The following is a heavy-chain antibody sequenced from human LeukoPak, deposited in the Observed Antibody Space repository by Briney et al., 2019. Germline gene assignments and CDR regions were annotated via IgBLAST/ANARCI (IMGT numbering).Heavy chain of an antibody. CDR1: GLSFSYYS. CDR3: AAYCYGDCYSADFRY. CDR2: SSSSSSTR. Sequence: GGSLRLSCAASGLSFSYYSMNWVRQAPGRGLEWVSYSSSSSSTRDYADSVKGRCTISRDNAQNSLYLQMNSLRDEDTAVYYCAAYCYGDCYSADFRYWGQGTLVTVSS. J-gene: IGHJ4*02. V-gene: IGHV3-48*02. D-gene: IGHD2-21*02.